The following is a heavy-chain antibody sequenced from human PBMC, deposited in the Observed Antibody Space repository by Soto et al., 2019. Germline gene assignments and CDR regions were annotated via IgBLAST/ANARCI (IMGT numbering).Heavy chain of an antibody. V-gene: IGHV4-30-4*01. CDR1: GGSISSGDYY. J-gene: IGHJ4*02. CDR3: AGQRLGYCTNGVCYSADY. CDR2: IYYSGST. Sequence: SETLSLTCTVSGGSISSGDYYWSWIRQPPRKGLEWIGYIYYSGSTYYNPSLKSRVTISVDTSKNQFSLKLSSVTAADTAVYYCAGQRLGYCTNGVCYSADYWGQGTLVTVSS. D-gene: IGHD2-8*01.